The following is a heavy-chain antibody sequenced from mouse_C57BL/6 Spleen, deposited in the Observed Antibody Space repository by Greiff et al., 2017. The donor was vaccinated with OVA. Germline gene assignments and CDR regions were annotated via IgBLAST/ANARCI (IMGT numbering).Heavy chain of an antibody. D-gene: IGHD4-1*01. Sequence: EVKVVESGPELVKPGASVKISCKASGYTFTDYYMNWVKQSHGKSLEWIGDINPNNGGTSYNQKFKGKATLTVDKSSSTAYMELRSLTSEDSAVYYCARGTGTGDYWGQGTTLTVSS. J-gene: IGHJ2*01. V-gene: IGHV1-26*01. CDR1: GYTFTDYY. CDR3: ARGTGTGDY. CDR2: INPNNGGT.